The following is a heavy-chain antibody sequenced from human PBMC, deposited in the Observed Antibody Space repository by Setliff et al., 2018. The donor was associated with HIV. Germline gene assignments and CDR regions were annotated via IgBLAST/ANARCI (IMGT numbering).Heavy chain of an antibody. CDR3: ARESSGWSPPYYGMDV. V-gene: IGHV1-2*02. Sequence: ASVKVSCKASGYTFTGYYMHWVRQAPGQGLEWMGWINPNNGGTNYAQKFQGRVTMTRDTSISTAYMEMSRLRSDDTAMYYCARESSGWSPPYYGMDVWGQGTTVTVSS. CDR1: GYTFTGYY. J-gene: IGHJ6*02. CDR2: INPNNGGT. D-gene: IGHD6-19*01.